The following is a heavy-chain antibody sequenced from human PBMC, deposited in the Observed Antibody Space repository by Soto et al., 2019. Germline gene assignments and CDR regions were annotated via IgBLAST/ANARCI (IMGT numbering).Heavy chain of an antibody. CDR2: IIPIPGTA. J-gene: IGHJ6*02. CDR1: GGTFGSYA. CDR3: ARSQGSSTSLEIYYYYYYGIDV. Sequence: QVQLVQSGAEVKKPGSSVKVSCKASGGTFGSYAISWVRQAPGQGLEWMGGIIPIPGTANYAQKFQGRVTIAADETTSTAYMDRSSPRSEDTAVYYCARSQGSSTSLEIYYYYYYGIDVWGQGTTVTVSS. D-gene: IGHD2-2*01. V-gene: IGHV1-69*01.